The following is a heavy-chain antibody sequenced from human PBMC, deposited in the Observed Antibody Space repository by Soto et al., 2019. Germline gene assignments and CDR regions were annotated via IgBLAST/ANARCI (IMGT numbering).Heavy chain of an antibody. V-gene: IGHV4-4*02. Sequence: PSETLSLTCGVSGGSISGTNWWTWVRQSPGRGLEWIGEIYHSGTTNYSPSLKSRVNIAVDMSTNHFSLTLISVTAADTAVYYCAFPATADFDYWGKGILVT. D-gene: IGHD6-13*01. CDR3: AFPATADFDY. CDR2: IYHSGTT. J-gene: IGHJ4*02. CDR1: GGSISGTNW.